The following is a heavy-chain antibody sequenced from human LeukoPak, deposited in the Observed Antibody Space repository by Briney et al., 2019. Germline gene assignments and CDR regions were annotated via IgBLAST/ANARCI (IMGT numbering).Heavy chain of an antibody. CDR1: GGTFSSYA. D-gene: IGHD6-19*01. V-gene: IGHV1-69*13. CDR3: ARSPNSKIAVAYDY. CDR2: IIPIFGTA. Sequence: GASVTVSCKASGGTFSSYAISWVRQAPGQGLEWMGGIIPIFGTANYAQKFQGRVTITADESTSTAYMELSSLRAEDTALYYCARSPNSKIAVAYDYWGQGTLVTVAS. J-gene: IGHJ4*02.